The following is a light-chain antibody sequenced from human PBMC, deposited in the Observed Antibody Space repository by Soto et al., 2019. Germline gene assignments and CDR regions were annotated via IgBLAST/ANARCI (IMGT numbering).Light chain of an antibody. CDR1: QGVSRK. CDR2: GAS. V-gene: IGKV3-15*01. J-gene: IGKJ4*01. CDR3: QQYHTWPIT. Sequence: DIVIRQSPASLSVAPGERVTFSCRASQGVSRKLAWYQHKPGQAPRLLISGASTGATGIPARFSGSGSGTEFTLTISSLQSEDCAIYYCQQYHTWPITFGGGPKVDIK.